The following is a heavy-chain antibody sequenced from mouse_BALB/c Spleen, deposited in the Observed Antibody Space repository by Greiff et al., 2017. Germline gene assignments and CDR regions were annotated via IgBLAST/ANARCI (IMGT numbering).Heavy chain of an antibody. D-gene: IGHD2-1*01. V-gene: IGHV5-6-4*01. CDR2: ISSGGSYT. J-gene: IGHJ3*01. Sequence: DVQLVESGGGLVKPGGSLKLSCAASGFTFSSYTMSWVRQTPEKRLEWVATISSGGSYTYYPDSVKGRFTISRDNAKNTLYLQMSSLKSEDTAMYYCARAHYHGNTRFAYWGQGTLVTVSA. CDR1: GFTFSSYT. CDR3: ARAHYHGNTRFAY.